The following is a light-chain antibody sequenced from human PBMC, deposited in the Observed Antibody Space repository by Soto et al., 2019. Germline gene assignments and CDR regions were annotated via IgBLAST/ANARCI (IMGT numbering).Light chain of an antibody. V-gene: IGKV1-39*01. J-gene: IGKJ1*01. CDR2: AAS. CDR3: QQSYSSPPT. CDR1: QGIRTD. Sequence: PMTQSPSSLSASVGDRVTITCRASQGIRTDLGWYQQKQGKXHKLLIFAASSLQSGVPSRFSGSRSGPDLTITISSLQPEDGETYYCQQSYSSPPTFGQGTKVDIK.